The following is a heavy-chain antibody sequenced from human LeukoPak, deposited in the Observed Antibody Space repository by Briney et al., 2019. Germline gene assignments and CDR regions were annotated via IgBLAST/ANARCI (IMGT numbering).Heavy chain of an antibody. Sequence: ASETLSLTCTVSGGSISSYYWSWIRQPAGKGLECIGRIYTSGSTNYNPSLKSRVTMSVDTSKNQFSLKLSSVTAADTAVYYCARVSSGSSEEDYYYYYMDVWGKGTTVTVSS. D-gene: IGHD1-26*01. CDR2: IYTSGST. V-gene: IGHV4-4*07. J-gene: IGHJ6*03. CDR1: GGSISSYY. CDR3: ARVSSGSSEEDYYYYYMDV.